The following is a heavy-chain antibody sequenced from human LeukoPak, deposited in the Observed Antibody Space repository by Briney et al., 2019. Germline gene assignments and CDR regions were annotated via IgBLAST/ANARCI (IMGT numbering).Heavy chain of an antibody. D-gene: IGHD3-3*01. CDR1: GYSISSGYY. V-gene: IGHV4-38-2*01. CDR2: IYHSGST. J-gene: IGHJ2*01. Sequence: SETLSLTCAVSGYSISSGYYWGWIRQPPGKGLEWIGSIYHSGSTYYNPSLKSRVTISADTSKNQFSLKLSSVTAADTAVYYCARQVHDFWSGYKFYWYFDLWGRGTLVTVSS. CDR3: ARQVHDFWSGYKFYWYFDL.